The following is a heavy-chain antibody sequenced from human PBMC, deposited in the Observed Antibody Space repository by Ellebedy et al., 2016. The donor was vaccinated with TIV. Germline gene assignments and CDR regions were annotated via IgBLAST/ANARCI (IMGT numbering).Heavy chain of an antibody. CDR2: IWYDGSNK. V-gene: IGHV3-33*01. J-gene: IGHJ4*02. D-gene: IGHD4-17*01. Sequence: GGSLRLSCAASGFSFSSYGMLWVRQSPGKGLEWVAIIWYDGSNKYYVDSVKGRFTISRDNSKNTLYLQMNSLRAEDTAVYYCARDRAATVTTLFLDYWGQGTLVTVSS. CDR3: ARDRAATVTTLFLDY. CDR1: GFSFSSYG.